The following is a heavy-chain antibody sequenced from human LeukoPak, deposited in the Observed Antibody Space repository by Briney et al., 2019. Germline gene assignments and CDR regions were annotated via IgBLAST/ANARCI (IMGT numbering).Heavy chain of an antibody. Sequence: PGGSLRLSCAASGFTFSSYAMHWVRQAPGKGLEWVAVISYDGSNRYYADSVKGRFTISRDNSKNTLYLQMNSLRAEDTAVYYCARGGRGPSGSYIQYFQHWGQGTLVTVSS. V-gene: IGHV3-30*04. CDR3: ARGGRGPSGSYIQYFQH. CDR1: GFTFSSYA. CDR2: ISYDGSNR. D-gene: IGHD1-26*01. J-gene: IGHJ1*01.